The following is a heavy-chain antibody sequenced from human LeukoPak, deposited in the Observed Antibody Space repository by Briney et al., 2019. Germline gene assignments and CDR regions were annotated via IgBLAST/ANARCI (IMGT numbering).Heavy chain of an antibody. V-gene: IGHV1-46*01. CDR2: INLSDGST. D-gene: IGHD3-22*01. J-gene: IGHJ4*02. CDR1: GYTFTSYY. Sequence: ASVKVSCKASGYTFTSYYMHWVRQAHGPGLEWMGIINLSDGSTSYAQKFQGRVTMTRDTSTSTVYMELSSLRSEDTAVYYCARDAYYYDSSGYYGFGVDYWGQGTLVTVSS. CDR3: ARDAYYYDSSGYYGFGVDY.